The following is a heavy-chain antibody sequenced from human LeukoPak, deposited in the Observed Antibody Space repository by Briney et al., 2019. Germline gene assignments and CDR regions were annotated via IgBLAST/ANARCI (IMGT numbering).Heavy chain of an antibody. CDR2: ISSSSSTI. Sequence: GGSLRLSCAASGFTFSSYSMNWVRQAPGKGLEWVSYISSSSSTIYYADSVKGRFTISRDNSKNTLYLQMNSLRAEDSAEYYCAKSLLTTATGTGRAFDIWGQGTMVTVSA. J-gene: IGHJ3*02. V-gene: IGHV3-48*01. D-gene: IGHD1-1*01. CDR1: GFTFSSYS. CDR3: AKSLLTTATGTGRAFDI.